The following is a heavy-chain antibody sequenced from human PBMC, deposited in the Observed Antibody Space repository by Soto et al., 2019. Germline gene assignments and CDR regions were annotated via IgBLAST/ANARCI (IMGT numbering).Heavy chain of an antibody. V-gene: IGHV4-4*02. CDR2: IYHSGST. D-gene: IGHD3-10*01. Sequence: QVQLQESGPGLVKPSGTLSLTCAVSGGSISSSNWWSWVRQPPGKGLEWIGEIYHSGSTNYNPSLKSRVTISVDKSKTQFSRKLSSVTAADTAVYYCARLYMVRGVMDWFDPWGQGTLVTVSS. CDR3: ARLYMVRGVMDWFDP. J-gene: IGHJ5*02. CDR1: GGSISSSNW.